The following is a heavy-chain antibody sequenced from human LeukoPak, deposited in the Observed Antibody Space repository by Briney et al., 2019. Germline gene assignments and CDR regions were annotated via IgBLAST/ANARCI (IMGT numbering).Heavy chain of an antibody. D-gene: IGHD6-13*01. V-gene: IGHV4-59*01. J-gene: IGHJ5*02. CDR3: AKANTPGIAAAGVTNWFDP. CDR2: IYYSGST. Sequence: SETLSLTCTVSGGSISSYYWSWIRQPPGKGLEWIGYIYYSGSTNYNPSLKSRVTISVDTSKNQFSLKLSSVTAADTAVYYCAKANTPGIAAAGVTNWFDPWGQGTLVTVSS. CDR1: GGSISSYY.